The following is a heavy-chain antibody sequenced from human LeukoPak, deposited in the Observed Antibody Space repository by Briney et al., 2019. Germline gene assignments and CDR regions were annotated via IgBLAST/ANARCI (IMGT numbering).Heavy chain of an antibody. J-gene: IGHJ4*02. CDR2: IYYSGST. CDR1: GGSISSYY. D-gene: IGHD2-15*01. Sequence: SETLSLTCTVSGGSISSYYWSWIRQPPGKGLEWIGYIYYSGSTNYNPSLKSRVTISVDTSKNQFSLKLSSVTAADTAVYYCARAYLYCSGGSCYSTFDYWGQGTLVTVSS. CDR3: ARAYLYCSGGSCYSTFDY. V-gene: IGHV4-59*01.